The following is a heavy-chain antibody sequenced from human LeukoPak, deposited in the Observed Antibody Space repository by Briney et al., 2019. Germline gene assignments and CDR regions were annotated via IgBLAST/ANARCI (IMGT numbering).Heavy chain of an antibody. CDR3: ARYKVDWNPYFDY. V-gene: IGHV3-48*01. Sequence: PGGSLRLSCAASGFAFSSYGMHWVRKAPGKGREWVSYITGSSGTTYYADSVKGRFTISRDNAKKSLHLQMNSLRAEDTAVYYCARYKVDWNPYFDYWGQGTLVTVSS. D-gene: IGHD1-1*01. CDR1: GFAFSSYG. CDR2: ITGSSGTT. J-gene: IGHJ4*02.